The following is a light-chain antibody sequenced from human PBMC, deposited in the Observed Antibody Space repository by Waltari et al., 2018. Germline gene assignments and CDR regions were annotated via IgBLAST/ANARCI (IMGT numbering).Light chain of an antibody. CDR1: LSVSSD. V-gene: IGKV3-15*01. Sequence: EIVMTQSPDPLSVSPGERATLSCRAGLSVSSDLAWYQQKPGQAPRLLIYRASTRATDVPTRFRGSGSGTEFNLTISSLQSGDFALYYCHQYNHWPRTFGQGTKVEIK. J-gene: IGKJ1*01. CDR3: HQYNHWPRT. CDR2: RAS.